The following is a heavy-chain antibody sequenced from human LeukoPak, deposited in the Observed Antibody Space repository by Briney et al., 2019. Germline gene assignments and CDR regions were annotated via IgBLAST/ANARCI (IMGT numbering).Heavy chain of an antibody. CDR2: ISSSSYI. Sequence: PGGSLRLSCAASGFTFSSYSMNWVRQAPGKGLEWVSSISSSSYIYYADSVKGRFTISRDNAKNSLYLQMNSLRAEDTAVYYCASSPGRFGELLYAFDIWGQGTMVTVSS. CDR1: GFTFSSYS. D-gene: IGHD3-10*01. J-gene: IGHJ3*02. V-gene: IGHV3-21*01. CDR3: ASSPGRFGELLYAFDI.